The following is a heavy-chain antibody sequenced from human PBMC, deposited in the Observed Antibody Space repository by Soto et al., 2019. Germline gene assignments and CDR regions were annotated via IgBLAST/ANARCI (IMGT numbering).Heavy chain of an antibody. Sequence: ETLSLTCTVSTDSSSFTNSYWGWIRQPPGKGLQWIGSSSYNGGTFYNPSLKGRVVISFDASKKQSSLQVTSVTAADTAVYFCARHRIEVVWRGFDFWGQGSPVTVSS. CDR2: SSYNGGT. CDR3: ARHRIEVVWRGFDF. V-gene: IGHV4-39*01. CDR1: TDSSSFTNSY. J-gene: IGHJ4*02. D-gene: IGHD3-10*01.